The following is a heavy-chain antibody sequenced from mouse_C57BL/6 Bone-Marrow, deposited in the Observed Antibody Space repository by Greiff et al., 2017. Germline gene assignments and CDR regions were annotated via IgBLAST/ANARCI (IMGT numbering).Heavy chain of an antibody. D-gene: IGHD1-1*01. V-gene: IGHV5-12*01. Sequence: DVMLVESGGGLVQPGGSLKLSCAASGFTFSDYYMYWVRQTPEKRLEWVANISNGGGSTYYPDTVKGRFTISRDNAKKPLYLQMSRLKSEDTAMYYCARGENYGSSLYYFDYWGQGTTLTVSS. CDR1: GFTFSDYY. J-gene: IGHJ2*01. CDR3: ARGENYGSSLYYFDY. CDR2: ISNGGGST.